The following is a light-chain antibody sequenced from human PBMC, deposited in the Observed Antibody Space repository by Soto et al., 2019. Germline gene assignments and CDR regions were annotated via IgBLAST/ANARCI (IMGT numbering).Light chain of an antibody. CDR2: AAS. V-gene: IGKV1-8*01. J-gene: IGKJ2*01. Sequence: AIRMTQSPSSFSASTGDRVTITCRASQGISSYLAWYQQKPGKAPKLLIYAASTLQSGVPSRFSGSGSGTDFPLTISCLQSEHFAPDYCRQYYSYPYTFGRGTKLEIK. CDR3: RQYYSYPYT. CDR1: QGISSY.